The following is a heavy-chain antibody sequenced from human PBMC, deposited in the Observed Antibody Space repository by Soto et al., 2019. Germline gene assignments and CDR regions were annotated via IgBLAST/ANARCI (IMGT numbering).Heavy chain of an antibody. CDR2: IYPGDSDT. D-gene: IGHD6-19*01. V-gene: IGHV5-51*01. J-gene: IGHJ6*02. CDR1: GYSFTSYW. CDR3: ARRSSGWPYYYYGMDV. Sequence: SGESLKISCKGSGYSFTSYWIGWVRQMPGKGLEWMGIIYPGDSDTRYSPSFQGQVTISADKSISTAYLQWSSLKASDTAMYYCARRSSGWPYYYYGMDVWGQGTTVTVSS.